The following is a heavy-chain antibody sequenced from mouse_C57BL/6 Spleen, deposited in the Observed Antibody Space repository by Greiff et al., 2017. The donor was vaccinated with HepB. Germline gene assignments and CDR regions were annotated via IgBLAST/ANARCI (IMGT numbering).Heavy chain of an antibody. D-gene: IGHD1-1*01. CDR3: ARLFITTVVATGDAMDY. V-gene: IGHV1-64*01. J-gene: IGHJ4*01. CDR1: GYTFTSYW. CDR2: IHPNSGST. Sequence: QVQLQQPGAELVKPGASVKLSCKASGYTFTSYWMHWVKQRPGQGLEWIGMIHPNSGSTNYNEKFKSKATLTVDKSSSTAYMQLSSLTSEDSAVYYCARLFITTVVATGDAMDYWGQGTSVTVSS.